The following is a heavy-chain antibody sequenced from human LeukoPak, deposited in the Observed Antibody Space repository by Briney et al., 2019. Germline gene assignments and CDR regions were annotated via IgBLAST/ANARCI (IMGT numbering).Heavy chain of an antibody. V-gene: IGHV6-1*01. CDR1: GDSVSSNSAA. CDR2: TYYRSKWYN. Sequence: SQTLSLTCAISGDSVSSNSAAWNWIRQSPSRGLEWLGRTYYRSKWYNDYAVSVKSRITINPDTSKNQFSLQLNSVTPEDTAVYYCARFVVVPAAQGYYYYYMDVWGKGTTVTVSS. CDR3: ARFVVVPAAQGYYYYYMDV. J-gene: IGHJ6*03. D-gene: IGHD2-2*01.